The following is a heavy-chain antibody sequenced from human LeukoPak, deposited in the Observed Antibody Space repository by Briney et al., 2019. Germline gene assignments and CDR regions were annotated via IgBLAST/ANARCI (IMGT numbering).Heavy chain of an antibody. D-gene: IGHD3-22*01. CDR2: INHSGST. Sequence: PSETLSLTCAVYGGSFSGYYWSWIRQPPGKGLEWIGEINHSGSTNYNPSLKSRVTISVDTSKNQFSLKLSSVTAADTAVYYCVRDSSVYYFDYWGQGTLVTVSS. V-gene: IGHV4-34*01. CDR1: GGSFSGYY. CDR3: VRDSSVYYFDY. J-gene: IGHJ4*02.